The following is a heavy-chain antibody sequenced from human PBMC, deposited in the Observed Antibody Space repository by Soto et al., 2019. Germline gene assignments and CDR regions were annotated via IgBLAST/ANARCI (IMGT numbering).Heavy chain of an antibody. D-gene: IGHD6-19*01. V-gene: IGHV3-48*01. J-gene: IGHJ4*02. CDR1: GFTFSSYS. Sequence: GGSLRLSCAASGFTFSSYSMNWVRQAPGKGLEWVSYISSSSSTIYYAGSVKGRFTISRDNAKNSLYLQMNSLRAEDTAVYYCARIGYSSGWGLDYWGQGTLVTVSS. CDR2: ISSSSSTI. CDR3: ARIGYSSGWGLDY.